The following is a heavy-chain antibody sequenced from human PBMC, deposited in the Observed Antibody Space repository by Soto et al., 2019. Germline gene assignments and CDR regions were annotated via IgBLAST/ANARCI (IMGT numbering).Heavy chain of an antibody. J-gene: IGHJ4*02. CDR2: ISAYNGNT. CDR1: GYTFTSYG. Sequence: ASVKVSCKASGYTFTSYGISWVRQAPGQGLEWMGWISAYNGNTNYAQKLQGRVTITRDTSASTAYMELSSLRSEDTAVYYCARDRYTLDSSTWYFDYWGQGTQVTVSS. V-gene: IGHV1-18*01. CDR3: ARDRYTLDSSTWYFDY. D-gene: IGHD6-13*01.